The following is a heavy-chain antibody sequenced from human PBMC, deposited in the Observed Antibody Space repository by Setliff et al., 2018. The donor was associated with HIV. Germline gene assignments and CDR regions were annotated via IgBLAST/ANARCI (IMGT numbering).Heavy chain of an antibody. CDR3: ARDHTGIAY. Sequence: ASVKVSCKASGYTFTNNVIHWVRQAPGQRLEWMGWIHAGSGETQYSQKFQGRVTVNRDTSVSTVYMELSSLRSEDTAMYYCARDHTGIAYWGQGTMVTVSS. V-gene: IGHV1-3*01. CDR2: IHAGSGET. CDR1: GYTFTNNV. J-gene: IGHJ4*02.